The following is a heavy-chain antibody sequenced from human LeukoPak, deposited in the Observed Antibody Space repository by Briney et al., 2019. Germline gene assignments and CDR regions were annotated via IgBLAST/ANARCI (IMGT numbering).Heavy chain of an antibody. V-gene: IGHV4-59*05. D-gene: IGHD2-2*02. Sequence: GSLRLSCAASGFTFSSYAMSWVRQAPGKGLEWIGSIYYSGSTYYNPSLKSRVTISVDTSKNQFSLKLSSVTAADTAVYYCAGLEGVVVPAAIIDYAFDIWGQGTMVTVSS. J-gene: IGHJ3*02. CDR3: AGLEGVVVPAAIIDYAFDI. CDR2: IYYSGST. CDR1: GFTFSSYA.